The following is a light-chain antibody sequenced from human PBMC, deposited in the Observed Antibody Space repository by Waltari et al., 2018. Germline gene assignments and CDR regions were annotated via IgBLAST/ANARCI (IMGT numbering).Light chain of an antibody. J-gene: IGLJ2*01. CDR1: SSDVGTYNL. CDR2: AVT. V-gene: IGLV2-23*02. Sequence: SALTQPASVSGSPGQAITISCTGTSSDVGTYNLVSWYKQQAGKAPKLIIYAVTKRPSGISNRFSASKSGNTASLTISRLQTEDEADYYCSSFAGSSTLIFGGGTRLSVL. CDR3: SSFAGSSTLI.